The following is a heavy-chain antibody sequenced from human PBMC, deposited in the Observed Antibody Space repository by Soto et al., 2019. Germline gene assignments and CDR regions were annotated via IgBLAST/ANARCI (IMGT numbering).Heavy chain of an antibody. CDR2: INPNSGGT. Sequence: ASVKVSCKASGYTFTGYYMHWVRQAPGQGLEWMGWINPNSGGTNYAQKFQGRVTMTRDTSISTAYMELSRLRSDDTAVYYCARSIFPLRNWFDPWGQGTLVTVSS. J-gene: IGHJ5*02. CDR1: GYTFTGYY. V-gene: IGHV1-2*02. CDR3: ARSIFPLRNWFDP. D-gene: IGHD3-9*01.